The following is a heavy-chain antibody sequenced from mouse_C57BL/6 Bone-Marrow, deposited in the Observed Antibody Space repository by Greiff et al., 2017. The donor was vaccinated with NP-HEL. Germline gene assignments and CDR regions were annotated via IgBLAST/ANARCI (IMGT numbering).Heavy chain of an antibody. D-gene: IGHD2-3*01. CDR3: TGDGYWFAY. J-gene: IGHJ3*01. CDR2: IYPGNSDT. V-gene: IGHV1-5*01. CDR1: GYTFTSYW. Sequence: EVQLQQSGTVLARPGASVKMSCKTSGYTFTSYWMHWVKQRPGQGLEWIGAIYPGNSDTSYNQKFKGKAKLTAYMELSSLTNEDSAVYYCTGDGYWFAYWGQGTLVTVSA.